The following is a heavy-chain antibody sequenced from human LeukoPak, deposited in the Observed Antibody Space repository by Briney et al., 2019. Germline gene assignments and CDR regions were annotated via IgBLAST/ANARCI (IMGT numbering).Heavy chain of an antibody. CDR3: ARDGAARGPGSFGD. V-gene: IGHV3-23*01. D-gene: IGHD3-10*01. J-gene: IGHJ4*02. Sequence: GGSLRLSCAASGFTFSSYGMSWVRQAPGKGLEWVSAISGSGGSTYYADSVKGRFTISRDNAKNSLYLQINSLRVEDTAVYYCARDGAARGPGSFGDWGQGTLLTVSS. CDR2: ISGSGGST. CDR1: GFTFSSYG.